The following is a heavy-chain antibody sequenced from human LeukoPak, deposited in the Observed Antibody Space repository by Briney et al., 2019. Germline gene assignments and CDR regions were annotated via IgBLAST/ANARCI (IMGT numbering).Heavy chain of an antibody. Sequence: GRSLRLSCAASGFTFSSFGMHWVRQAPGKGLEWVAVISYDGSNKYYADSVKGRFTISRDNSKSTVFLQMNSLRTEDTAVYYCAKDRYSYSNYSDPWGQGTLVAVSS. CDR1: GFTFSSFG. V-gene: IGHV3-30*18. D-gene: IGHD5-18*01. CDR3: AKDRYSYSNYSDP. CDR2: ISYDGSNK. J-gene: IGHJ5*02.